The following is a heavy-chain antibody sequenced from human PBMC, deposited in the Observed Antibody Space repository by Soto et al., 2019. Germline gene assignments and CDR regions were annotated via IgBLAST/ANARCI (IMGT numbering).Heavy chain of an antibody. CDR3: ARAYSGRLPRRADYYFAMDV. V-gene: IGHV3-13*05. CDR2: IGSADDP. Sequence: PGGAPRLSCAAPGFTFRTYDMHWVRPATGKGLEWVSAIGSADDPYYLGSVKGRFTTSRENAKNSLYLQMNSLRAGDTAVYYCARAYSGRLPRRADYYFAMDVWGQGTTVTVSS. CDR1: GFTFRTYD. D-gene: IGHD2-15*01. J-gene: IGHJ6*02.